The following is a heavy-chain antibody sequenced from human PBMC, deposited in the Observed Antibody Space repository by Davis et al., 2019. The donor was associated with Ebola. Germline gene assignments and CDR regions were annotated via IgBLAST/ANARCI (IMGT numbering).Heavy chain of an antibody. CDR2: IYYSGIP. V-gene: IGHV4-31*03. Sequence: MPSETLSLTCTVSGGSISSCGYYWSWHRQLPGQGLEWIGYIYYSGIPYSNPSLGSRLTISVDTSKNQFSLNLSSVTAADTAVYYCARLRTEMASFYFEYWGQGTLVTVSS. CDR1: GGSISSCGYY. J-gene: IGHJ4*02. CDR3: ARLRTEMASFYFEY. D-gene: IGHD5-24*01.